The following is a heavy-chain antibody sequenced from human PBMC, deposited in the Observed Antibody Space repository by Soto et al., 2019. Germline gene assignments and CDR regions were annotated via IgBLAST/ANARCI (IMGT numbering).Heavy chain of an antibody. CDR1: GFTFSSYS. Sequence: GGSLRLSCAASGFTFSSYSMNWVRQAPGKGLEWVSSISSSSSYIYYADSVKGRFTISRDNAKNSLYLQMNSLRAEDTAVYYCAREVMKNYDSSGYYGYYFDYWGQGTLVTVSS. D-gene: IGHD3-22*01. CDR3: AREVMKNYDSSGYYGYYFDY. CDR2: ISSSSSYI. V-gene: IGHV3-21*01. J-gene: IGHJ4*02.